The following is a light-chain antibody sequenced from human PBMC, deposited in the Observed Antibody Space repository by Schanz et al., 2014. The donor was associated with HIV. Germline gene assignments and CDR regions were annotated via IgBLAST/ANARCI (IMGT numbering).Light chain of an antibody. CDR3: QQYDSYPYT. V-gene: IGKV1-17*03. J-gene: IGKJ2*01. Sequence: DIQMTQSPSAMSASVGDTVTITCRASQHISNYLAWFQQKPGKVPKRLIFAASSLQDGVPLRFSGSGSGTEFTLTINSLQPDDFATYYCQQYDSYPYTFGQGTKLEI. CDR2: AAS. CDR1: QHISNY.